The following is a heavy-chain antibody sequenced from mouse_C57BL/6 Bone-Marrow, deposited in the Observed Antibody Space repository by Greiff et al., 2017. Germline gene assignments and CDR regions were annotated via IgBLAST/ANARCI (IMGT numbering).Heavy chain of an antibody. V-gene: IGHV1-55*01. CDR2: IYPGSGST. J-gene: IGHJ2*01. D-gene: IGHD2-3*01. Sequence: QVQLKEPGAELVKPGASVKMSCKASGYTFTSYWITWVKQRPGQGLEWIGDIYPGSGSTNYNEKFKSKATLTVDTSSSTAYMQLSSLTSEDSAVYYCARNGYYCFDYWGQGTTLTVSS. CDR1: GYTFTSYW. CDR3: ARNGYYCFDY.